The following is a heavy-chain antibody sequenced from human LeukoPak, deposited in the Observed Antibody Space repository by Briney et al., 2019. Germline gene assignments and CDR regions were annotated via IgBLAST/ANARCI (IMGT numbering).Heavy chain of an antibody. Sequence: GGSLRLSCAASGFTFSSYAMHWVRQAPGKGLEWVAVISYDGSNKYYADSVKGRFTIYRDNSKNTLYLQMNSLRAEDTAVYYCAREYKEPQDIVVVVAAEPAFDIWGQGTMVTVSS. CDR3: AREYKEPQDIVVVVAAEPAFDI. V-gene: IGHV3-30*04. CDR1: GFTFSSYA. D-gene: IGHD2-15*01. J-gene: IGHJ3*02. CDR2: ISYDGSNK.